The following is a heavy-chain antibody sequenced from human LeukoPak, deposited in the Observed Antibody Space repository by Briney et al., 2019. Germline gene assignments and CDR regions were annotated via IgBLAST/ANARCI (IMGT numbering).Heavy chain of an antibody. CDR1: GFTFSSYS. CDR3: ARQRGSYSLDY. Sequence: GGSLRLSCAASGFTFSSYSMNWVRQAPGKGLEWVSSISSSSSYIYYADSVKGRFTISRDNAKNSLYLQMTSLRADDTAVYYCARQRGSYSLDYWGQGTLVTVSS. J-gene: IGHJ4*02. D-gene: IGHD1-26*01. CDR2: ISSSSSYI. V-gene: IGHV3-21*01.